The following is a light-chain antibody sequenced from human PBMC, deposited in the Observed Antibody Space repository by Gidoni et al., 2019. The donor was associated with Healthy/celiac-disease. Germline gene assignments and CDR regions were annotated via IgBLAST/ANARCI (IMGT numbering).Light chain of an antibody. V-gene: IGKV1-39*01. CDR3: QQSYSTAWT. J-gene: IGKJ1*01. CDR1: QSISSY. Sequence: DIQMTQSPSSLSASVGDRVTITCRASQSISSYLNWYQQKPGKAPKLLIYAASSLQSGVPSRFSGSGSGTDFTLTISSLQPEDFATYYCQQSYSTAWTCXHXTKVEIK. CDR2: AAS.